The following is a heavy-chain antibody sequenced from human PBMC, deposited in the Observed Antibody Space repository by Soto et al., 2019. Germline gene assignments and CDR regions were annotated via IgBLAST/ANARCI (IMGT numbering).Heavy chain of an antibody. J-gene: IGHJ5*02. CDR1: GGSISGYY. Sequence: PSETLSLTCAVYGGSISGYYWSWIRQPPGKGLEWIGEINHSGSTNYNPSLKSRVTISVDTSKNQFSLKLSSVTAADTAVYYCALNVKYSSNPNLFAPWGQGTLVTGST. CDR3: ALNVKYSSNPNLFAP. CDR2: INHSGST. V-gene: IGHV4-34*01. D-gene: IGHD6-13*01.